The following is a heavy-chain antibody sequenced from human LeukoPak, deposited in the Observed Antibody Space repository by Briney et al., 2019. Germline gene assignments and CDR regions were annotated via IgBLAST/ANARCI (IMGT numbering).Heavy chain of an antibody. J-gene: IGHJ3*01. CDR3: AREGVNSPDDTFDV. V-gene: IGHV3-66*02. D-gene: IGHD3-3*01. CDR2: IYSAGGT. Sequence: GSLRLSCAASGFTITKKYMNWVRQAPGKGLDWVSLIYSAGGTSYADSVKGRFTISRDNSKSTLYLQMNSLRPEDTAVYYCAREGVNSPDDTFDVWGQGTMVTVSS. CDR1: GFTITKKY.